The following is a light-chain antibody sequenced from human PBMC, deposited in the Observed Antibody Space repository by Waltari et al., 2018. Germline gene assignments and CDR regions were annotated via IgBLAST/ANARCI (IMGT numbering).Light chain of an antibody. CDR1: QSVDIY. CDR2: DAS. Sequence: EVVLTQSPATLSLSPGERATLSCRASQSVDIYLAWYQQKPGQAPRLLIYDASNRATCIPARFSGSGSGTDFTLTISSLEPEDFAVYYCQQRKIWPPLTFGGGTKVEIK. J-gene: IGKJ4*01. CDR3: QQRKIWPPLT. V-gene: IGKV3-11*01.